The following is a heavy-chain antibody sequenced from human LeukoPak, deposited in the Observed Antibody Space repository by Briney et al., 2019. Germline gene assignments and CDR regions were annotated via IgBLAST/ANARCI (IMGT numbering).Heavy chain of an antibody. CDR1: GYSFTSYW. CDR3: ARARYCSGGTCYPDY. Sequence: GESLKISCKGSGYSFTSYWIGWVRQMPGRGLEWMGIIYPGDSDTRYSPSFQGQVTISADKSISTAYLQWSSLKASDTAMYYCARARYCSGGTCYPDYWGQGTLVTVSS. CDR2: IYPGDSDT. D-gene: IGHD2-15*01. J-gene: IGHJ4*02. V-gene: IGHV5-51*01.